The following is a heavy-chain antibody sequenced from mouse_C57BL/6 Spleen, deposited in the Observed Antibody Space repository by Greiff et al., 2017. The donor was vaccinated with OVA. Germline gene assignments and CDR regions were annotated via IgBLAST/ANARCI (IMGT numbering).Heavy chain of an antibody. CDR1: GYTFTSYW. D-gene: IGHD2-12*01. Sequence: QVQLQQPGAELVMPGASVKLSCKASGYTFTSYWMHWVKQRPGQGLEWIGEIDPSDSYTNYNQKFKGKSTLTVDKSSSTAYMQLSSLTSEDSAVYYCARESYDRVDYWGQGTTLTVSA. CDR2: IDPSDSYT. CDR3: ARESYDRVDY. V-gene: IGHV1-69*01. J-gene: IGHJ2*01.